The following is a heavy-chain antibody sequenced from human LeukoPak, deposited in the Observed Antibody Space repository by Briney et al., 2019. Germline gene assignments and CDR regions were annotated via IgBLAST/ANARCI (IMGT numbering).Heavy chain of an antibody. D-gene: IGHD3-10*01. J-gene: IGHJ4*02. CDR3: ARGRAYGSGSYYKDY. Sequence: SETLSLNCAVYGGSFSGYYWSWIRQPPGKGLEWIGEINHSGSTNYNPSLKSRVTISVDTSKNQFSLKLSSVTAADTAVYYCARGRAYGSGSYYKDYWGQGTLVTVSS. CDR1: GGSFSGYY. CDR2: INHSGST. V-gene: IGHV4-34*01.